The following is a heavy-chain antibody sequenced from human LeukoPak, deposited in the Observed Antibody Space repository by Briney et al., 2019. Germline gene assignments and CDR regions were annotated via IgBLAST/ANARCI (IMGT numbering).Heavy chain of an antibody. J-gene: IGHJ1*01. V-gene: IGHV1-69*01. CDR2: IIPIFGTA. CDR3: ASFGPGIAAAGTNYFQH. D-gene: IGHD6-13*01. CDR1: GGTFSSYA. Sequence: SVKVSCKASGGTFSSYAISWVRQAPGQGLEWMGGIIPIFGTANYAQKFQGRVTITADESTSTAYMELSSLRSEDMAVYYCASFGPGIAAAGTNYFQHWGQGTLVTVSS.